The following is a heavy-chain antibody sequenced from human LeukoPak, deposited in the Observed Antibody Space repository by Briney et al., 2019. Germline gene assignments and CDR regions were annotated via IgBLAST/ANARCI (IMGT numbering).Heavy chain of an antibody. D-gene: IGHD5-18*01. V-gene: IGHV4-4*07. CDR3: ARGNVTAFTAIPRYYFDY. CDR1: GGSISSYY. J-gene: IGHJ4*02. CDR2: IYTSGST. Sequence: KPSETLSLTCTVSGGSISSYYWSWIRQPAGKGLEWIGRIYTSGSTNYNPSLKSRVTMSVDTSKNQFSLKLSSVTAADTAVYYCARGNVTAFTAIPRYYFDYWGQGTLVTVSS.